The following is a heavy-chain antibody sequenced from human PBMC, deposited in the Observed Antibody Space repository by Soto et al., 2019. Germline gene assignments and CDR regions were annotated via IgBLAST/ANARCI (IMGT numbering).Heavy chain of an antibody. J-gene: IGHJ4*02. V-gene: IGHV3-74*01. CDR3: ARDLSGDTTPYFDL. D-gene: IGHD1-1*01. CDR2: IYNNGSRT. CDR1: GFAFSSYW. Sequence: VGSLRLSCAASGFAFSSYWMHWVRQTPGNGPVWVSRIYNNGSRTAYADSVKGRFTISRDNAKNTMYLQMSSLTVEDTAVYYCARDLSGDTTPYFDLWGQGTLVTVSS.